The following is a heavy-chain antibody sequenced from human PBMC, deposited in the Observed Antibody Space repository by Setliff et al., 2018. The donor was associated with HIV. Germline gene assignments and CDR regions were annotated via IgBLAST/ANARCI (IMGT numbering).Heavy chain of an antibody. Sequence: PSETLSLTCTVSGGSLTGYYWSWIRQPPGKGLEWIGYIYFNGNTNLNPSLESRLTMSVDTSKNQFSLSLRSLTAADTAVYYCASWHGGQEAFEIWGQGTKVTVSS. CDR2: IYFNGNT. CDR3: ASWHGGQEAFEI. CDR1: GGSLTGYY. V-gene: IGHV4-59*01. D-gene: IGHD3-16*01. J-gene: IGHJ3*02.